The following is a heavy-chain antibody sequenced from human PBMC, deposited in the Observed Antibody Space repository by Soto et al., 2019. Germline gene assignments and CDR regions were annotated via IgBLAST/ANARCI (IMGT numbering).Heavy chain of an antibody. Sequence: GGSLRLSCAASGFIFDDFVMHWARRVPGKGLEWVSGISWESVTIHYADSVKGRFTISRDNAKNSLYLQMNSLRAEDTALYYCAKDMGAAAIDSWGQGTLVTVSS. CDR2: ISWESVTI. D-gene: IGHD1-26*01. CDR1: GFIFDDFV. CDR3: AKDMGAAAIDS. V-gene: IGHV3-9*01. J-gene: IGHJ4*02.